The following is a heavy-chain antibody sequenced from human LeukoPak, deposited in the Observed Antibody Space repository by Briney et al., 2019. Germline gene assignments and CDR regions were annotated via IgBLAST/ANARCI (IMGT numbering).Heavy chain of an antibody. Sequence: GASVKVSCKASGGTFSSYAISWVRQAPGQGLEWMGGIIPIFGTANYAQKFQGRVTITADKSTSTAYMELSSLRSEDTAVYYCARGRDSSGWYSFWYYYYYMDVWGKGTTVTVSS. J-gene: IGHJ6*03. CDR3: ARGRDSSGWYSFWYYYYYMDV. CDR2: IIPIFGTA. V-gene: IGHV1-69*06. D-gene: IGHD6-19*01. CDR1: GGTFSSYA.